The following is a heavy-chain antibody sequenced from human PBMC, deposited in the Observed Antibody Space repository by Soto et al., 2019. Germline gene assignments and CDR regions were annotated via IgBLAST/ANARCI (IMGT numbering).Heavy chain of an antibody. Sequence: GASVKVSCKASGYSFTDYHIHWVRQAPGQGLEWLGRINPKSGGTSTAQKFQGWVTMTRDRSISTVYMELTRLRSDDTAVYYCARLPYDFWSGYVKDFDYWGQGTLVTVSS. CDR3: ARLPYDFWSGYVKDFDY. CDR2: INPKSGGT. D-gene: IGHD3-3*01. J-gene: IGHJ4*02. CDR1: GYSFTDYH. V-gene: IGHV1-2*04.